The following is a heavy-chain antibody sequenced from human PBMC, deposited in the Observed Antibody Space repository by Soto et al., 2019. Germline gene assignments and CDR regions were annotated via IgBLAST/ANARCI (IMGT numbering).Heavy chain of an antibody. Sequence: EVQLVESGGVVVQPGGSLRLSCAAYGFTFDDYTMHWVRQAPGKGLEWVSLISWDGGSTYYADSVKGRFTISRDNSKNSLYLQMNSLRTEDTALYYCAKFKEGGSYFADWGQGTLVTVSS. CDR3: AKFKEGGSYFAD. CDR1: GFTFDDYT. J-gene: IGHJ4*02. D-gene: IGHD1-26*01. V-gene: IGHV3-43*01. CDR2: ISWDGGST.